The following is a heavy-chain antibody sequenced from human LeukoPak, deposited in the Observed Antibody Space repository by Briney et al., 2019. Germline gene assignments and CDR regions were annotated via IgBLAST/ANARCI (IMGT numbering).Heavy chain of an antibody. CDR3: ARLVSGYDHSGDY. Sequence: SETLSLTCTVSGGSISSSSYYWCWIRQRPGTGLEWIGSIYYSGSTYYNPSLKSRVTISVDTSKNQFSLKLSSVTAADTAVYYCARLVSGYDHSGDYWGQGTLVTVSS. V-gene: IGHV4-39*01. CDR1: GGSISSSSYY. CDR2: IYYSGST. D-gene: IGHD5-12*01. J-gene: IGHJ4*02.